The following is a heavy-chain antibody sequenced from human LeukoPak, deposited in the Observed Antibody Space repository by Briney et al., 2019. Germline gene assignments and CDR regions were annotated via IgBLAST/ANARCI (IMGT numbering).Heavy chain of an antibody. CDR1: GFTFSSYG. Sequence: GGSLRLSCAASGFTFSSYGMSWVRQAPGKGLEWVSSISRNSRYIYYADSMRGRFTISRDNAKNSLYLQMNSLKPEGTAVYYRARVAEAAAFDSWGQGTLVTVSS. CDR3: ARVAEAAAFDS. CDR2: ISRNSRYI. D-gene: IGHD6-13*01. V-gene: IGHV3-21*06. J-gene: IGHJ4*02.